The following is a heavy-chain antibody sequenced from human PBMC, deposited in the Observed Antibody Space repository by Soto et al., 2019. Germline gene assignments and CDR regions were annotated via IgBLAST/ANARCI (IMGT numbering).Heavy chain of an antibody. D-gene: IGHD3-10*01. Sequence: PSQTLSLTCAISGDSVSSNSAAWNWIRQSPSRGLEWLGRTYYRSKWYTDYALSVKSRITINPDTSKNQFSLQLNSVTPEDTAVYYCAREARFGGLSYNWFDPWGQGTLVTVSS. V-gene: IGHV6-1*01. J-gene: IGHJ5*02. CDR2: TYYRSKWYT. CDR1: GDSVSSNSAA. CDR3: AREARFGGLSYNWFDP.